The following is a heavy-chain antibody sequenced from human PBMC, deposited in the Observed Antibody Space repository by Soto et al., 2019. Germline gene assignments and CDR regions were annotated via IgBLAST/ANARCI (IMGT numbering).Heavy chain of an antibody. V-gene: IGHV1-18*01. D-gene: IGHD2-15*01. CDR2: ISAYNRNT. Sequence: VQLVQSGAEVKKTGASVKVSCKTSGYTFTNFGISWVRQAPGQGLEWMGWISAYNRNTNYAQKFKGRVTMTTATSTSTAYMELTRLRSDDTAVYYGARWWTPVDYWGQGTLVTVSS. CDR1: GYTFTNFG. J-gene: IGHJ4*02. CDR3: ARWWTPVDY.